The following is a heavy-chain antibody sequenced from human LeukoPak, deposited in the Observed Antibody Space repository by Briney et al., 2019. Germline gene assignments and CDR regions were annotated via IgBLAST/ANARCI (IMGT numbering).Heavy chain of an antibody. CDR1: GGSISHYY. CDR2: IQYSGST. V-gene: IGHV4-59*01. CDR3: ARGHTISWDNWFDP. Sequence: SETLSLTCTVSGGSISHYYWNWMRQAPGKELEWIGYIQYSGSTNYNPSLKSRVSIPADTSKNQLSLNLTSVTAADTAVYYCARGHTISWDNWFDPWGQGTLVTVSS. J-gene: IGHJ5*02. D-gene: IGHD6-13*01.